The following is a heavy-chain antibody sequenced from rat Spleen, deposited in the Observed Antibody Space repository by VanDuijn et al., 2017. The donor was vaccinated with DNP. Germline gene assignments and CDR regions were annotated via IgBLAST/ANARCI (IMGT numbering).Heavy chain of an antibody. J-gene: IGHJ2*01. CDR2: ISYAGCST. CDR3: DRHGRRVFDY. D-gene: IGHD1-11*01. CDR1: GVTFSDYY. V-gene: IGHV5-22*01. Sequence: EVQLVESGGGLVQPGRSLKLSCAASGVTFSDYYMAWVRQAPTKGLDLVAYISYAGCSTYHGDSVKGRFTIARDNAESTLYLQMNSLRSEDMATYFCDRHGRRVFDYWGQGVMVTVSS.